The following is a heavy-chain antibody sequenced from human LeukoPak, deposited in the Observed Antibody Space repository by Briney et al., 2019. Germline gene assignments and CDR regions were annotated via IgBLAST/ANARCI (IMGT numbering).Heavy chain of an antibody. CDR2: IYHSGST. CDR3: ARAPGLFPFDY. V-gene: IGHV4-30-2*01. Sequence: PSETLSLTCAVSGVSISSGGYSWSWIRQPPRKGLEWIGYIYHSGSTYYNPSLKSRVTISVDRSKSQFSLKLSSVTAADTAVYYCARAPGLFPFDYWGQGTLVTVSS. D-gene: IGHD2-21*01. J-gene: IGHJ4*02. CDR1: GVSISSGGYS.